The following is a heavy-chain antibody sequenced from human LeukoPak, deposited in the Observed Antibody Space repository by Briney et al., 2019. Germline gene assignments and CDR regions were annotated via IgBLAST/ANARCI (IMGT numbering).Heavy chain of an antibody. CDR3: AKSRPVGSSNWLYYFDY. CDR2: ISDSGGST. V-gene: IGHV3-23*01. J-gene: IGHJ4*02. D-gene: IGHD6-13*01. Sequence: PGGSLRLSCAASGFTFSNYAMSWVRQAPGKGLEWVSSISDSGGSTYYADSVKGRFTISRDNSKSTLYVQMNSLRAEDTAVYYCAKSRPVGSSNWLYYFDYWGQGTLVAVSS. CDR1: GFTFSNYA.